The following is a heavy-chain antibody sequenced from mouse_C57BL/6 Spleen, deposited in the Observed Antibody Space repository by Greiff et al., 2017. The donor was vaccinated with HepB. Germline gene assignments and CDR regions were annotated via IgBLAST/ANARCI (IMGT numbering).Heavy chain of an antibody. D-gene: IGHD2-1*01. Sequence: LQESGAELARPGASVKMSCKASGYTFTSYTMHWVKQRPGQGLEWIGYINPSSGYTKYNQKFKDKATLTADKSSSTAYMQLSSLTSEDSAVYYCARRHYGNYSYYFDYWGQGTTLTVSS. CDR3: ARRHYGNYSYYFDY. CDR1: GYTFTSYT. V-gene: IGHV1-4*01. CDR2: INPSSGYT. J-gene: IGHJ2*01.